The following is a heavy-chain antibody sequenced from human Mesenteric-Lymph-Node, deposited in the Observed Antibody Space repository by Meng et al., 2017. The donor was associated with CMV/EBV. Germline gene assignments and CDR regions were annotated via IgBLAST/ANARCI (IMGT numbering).Heavy chain of an antibody. CDR1: GFTFRDSA. J-gene: IGHJ6*02. V-gene: IGHV3-9*01. Sequence: GGSLRLSCAASGFTFRDSAIHWVRQAPGKGLEWLSGISWSSGEMGHAGSVKGRIGISRDTAKNSLFLQMSSLRAEDTALYYCAKGRGYPGYYYYGMDVWGQGTTVTVSS. D-gene: IGHD5-12*01. CDR3: AKGRGYPGYYYYGMDV. CDR2: ISWSSGEM.